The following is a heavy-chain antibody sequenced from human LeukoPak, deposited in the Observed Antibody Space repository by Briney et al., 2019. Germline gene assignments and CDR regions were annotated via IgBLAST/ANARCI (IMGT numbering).Heavy chain of an antibody. D-gene: IGHD1-26*01. J-gene: IGHJ6*02. V-gene: IGHV3-74*01. CDR3: AKVSVGAYYYYGMDV. Sequence: GGSLRLSCAASGFTFSSYWMHWVRQAPGKGLVWVSRINSDGSSTNYADSVKGRFTISRDNSKNTLYLQMNSLRAEDTAVYYCAKVSVGAYYYYGMDVWGQGTTVTVSS. CDR1: GFTFSSYW. CDR2: INSDGSST.